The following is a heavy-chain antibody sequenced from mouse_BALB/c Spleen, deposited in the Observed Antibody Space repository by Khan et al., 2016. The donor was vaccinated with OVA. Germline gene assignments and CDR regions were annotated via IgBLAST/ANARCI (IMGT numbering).Heavy chain of an antibody. Sequence: LQQSGAELARPGASVKLSCKASGYTFTDYYINWVKQRTGQGLEWIGEISPGSGDTYYNEKFKGKATLTADKSSSTAYMQLNSLTSEASAVYFCARRNYFGYTFAYWGQGTLVTVSA. J-gene: IGHJ3*01. CDR2: ISPGSGDT. D-gene: IGHD1-2*01. CDR1: GYTFTDYY. CDR3: ARRNYFGYTFAY. V-gene: IGHV1-77*01.